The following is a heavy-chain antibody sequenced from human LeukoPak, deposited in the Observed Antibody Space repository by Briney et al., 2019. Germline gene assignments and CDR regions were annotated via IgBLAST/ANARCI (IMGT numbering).Heavy chain of an antibody. D-gene: IGHD5-18*01. CDR1: GGSISSYY. CDR3: ARHHGYSYGLGY. V-gene: IGHV4-34*01. J-gene: IGHJ4*02. Sequence: SETLSLTCTVSGGSISSYYWSWIRQPPGKGLEWIGEINHSGSTNYNPSLKSRVTISVDTSKNQFSLKLSSGTAADTAVYYCARHHGYSYGLGYWGQGTLVTVSS. CDR2: INHSGST.